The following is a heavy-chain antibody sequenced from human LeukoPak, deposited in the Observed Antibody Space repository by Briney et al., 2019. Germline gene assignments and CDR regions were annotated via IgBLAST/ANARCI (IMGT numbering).Heavy chain of an antibody. J-gene: IGHJ4*02. CDR1: GFTFSSYE. CDR2: ISSSGSTI. Sequence: GGSLRLSCAASGFTFSSYEMNWVRQAPGKGLEWVSYISSSGSTIYYADSVKGRFTISRDNAKNSLYLQMNSLRAEDTAVYYCASPAYYDFWSGYPPLGYWGQGTLVTVSS. D-gene: IGHD3-3*01. CDR3: ASPAYYDFWSGYPPLGY. V-gene: IGHV3-48*03.